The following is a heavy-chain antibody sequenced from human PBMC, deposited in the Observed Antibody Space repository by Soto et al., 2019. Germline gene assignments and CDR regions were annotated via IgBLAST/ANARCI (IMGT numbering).Heavy chain of an antibody. D-gene: IGHD2-15*01. CDR1: GGSVTSGNKY. J-gene: IGHJ6*02. Sequence: SETLSLTCTVSGGSVTSGNKYLICIRQSPWSGLELIGYIYSSGTTNYNLSLKSRVTVSLDTSKSQFSLRLASVTAADTAVYFCARDRGVSCSGGRCYFYAMDVWGQGTTVTVSS. CDR3: ARDRGVSCSGGRCYFYAMDV. CDR2: IYSSGTT. V-gene: IGHV4-61*01.